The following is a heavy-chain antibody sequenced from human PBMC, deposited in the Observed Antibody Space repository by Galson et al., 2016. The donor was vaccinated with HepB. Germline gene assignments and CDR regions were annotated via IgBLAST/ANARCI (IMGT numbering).Heavy chain of an antibody. J-gene: IGHJ4*02. CDR1: GFAFSRSW. Sequence: SLRLSCAASGFAFSRSWMTWVRQAPGRGLEWLANIKEDGSSTNHVDSVKGRFTISRDNAKTSLYLQMNSLRAEDTAVYYCARDHISGRGPFFAYWGQGIPVTVSS. D-gene: IGHD5-12*01. CDR3: ARDHISGRGPFFAY. V-gene: IGHV3-7*03. CDR2: IKEDGSST.